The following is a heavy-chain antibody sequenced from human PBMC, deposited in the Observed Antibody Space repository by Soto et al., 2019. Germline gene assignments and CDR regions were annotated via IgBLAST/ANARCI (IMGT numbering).Heavy chain of an antibody. CDR1: GFTFSSCA. CDR2: ISDSGGST. CDR3: AKDKPAAGSQWLVPI. J-gene: IGHJ4*02. Sequence: LRLSCAASGFTFSSCAMTWVRQAPGMGLQWVSAISDSGGSTYYADSVRGRFTISRDNSKNTLYLQLNSLGAEDTAVYYCAKDKPAAGSQWLVPIWGRGTLVTVSS. V-gene: IGHV3-23*01. D-gene: IGHD6-19*01.